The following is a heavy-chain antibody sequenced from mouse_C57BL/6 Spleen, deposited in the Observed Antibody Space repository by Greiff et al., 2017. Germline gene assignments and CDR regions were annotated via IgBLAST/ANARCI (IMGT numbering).Heavy chain of an antibody. D-gene: IGHD1-1*01. CDR2: IYPGSGNT. CDR3: ASVTTVVATHWYFDV. J-gene: IGHJ1*03. V-gene: IGHV1-66*01. Sequence: QVQLLQSGPELVKPGASVKISCKASGYSFTSYYIHWVKQRPGQGLEWIGWIYPGSGNTKYNEKFKGKATLTADTSSITAYMQLSSLTSEDSAVYYCASVTTVVATHWYFDVWGTGTTVTVSS. CDR1: GYSFTSYY.